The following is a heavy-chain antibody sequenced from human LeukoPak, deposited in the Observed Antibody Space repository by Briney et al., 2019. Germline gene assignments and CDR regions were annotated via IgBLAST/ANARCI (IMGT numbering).Heavy chain of an antibody. J-gene: IGHJ4*02. V-gene: IGHV4-59*08. CDR2: IYYSGST. CDR1: GGSISSYY. CDR3: ARGDPIDGALDY. D-gene: IGHD4-17*01. Sequence: SETLSLTCTVSGGSISSYYWSWIRQPPGKGLEWIGYIYYSGSTNYNPSLKSRVTISVDTSKNQFSLKLSSVTAADTAVYYCARGDPIDGALDYWGQGTLVTVSS.